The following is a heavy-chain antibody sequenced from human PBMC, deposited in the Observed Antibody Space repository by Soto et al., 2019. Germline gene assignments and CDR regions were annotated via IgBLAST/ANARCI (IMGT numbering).Heavy chain of an antibody. CDR2: IYYSGST. V-gene: IGHV4-39*01. J-gene: IGHJ5*02. D-gene: IGHD2-15*01. CDR3: ARHAQDMHTTVDPNNWFDP. CDR1: GGSISSSSYY. Sequence: QLQLQESGPGLVKPSETLSLTCTVSGGSISSSSYYWGWIRQPPGKGLEWIGSIYYSGSTYYNPSLKSRVTISVDTSKNQFSLKLSSVTAADTAVYYCARHAQDMHTTVDPNNWFDPWGQGTLVTVSS.